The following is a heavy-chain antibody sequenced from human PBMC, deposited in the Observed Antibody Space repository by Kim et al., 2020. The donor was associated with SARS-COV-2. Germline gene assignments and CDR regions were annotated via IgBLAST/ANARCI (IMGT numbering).Heavy chain of an antibody. CDR2: INHSGST. D-gene: IGHD2-21*02. CDR3: AREPARGDFPL. V-gene: IGHV4-34*01. CDR1: GGSFSGYY. J-gene: IGHJ4*02. Sequence: SETLSLTCAVYGGSFSGYYWSWIRQPPGKGLEWIGEINHSGSTNYNPSLKSRVTISVDTSKNQFSLKLSSVTAAETAVYYCAREPARGDFPLWGQGTLVTVSS.